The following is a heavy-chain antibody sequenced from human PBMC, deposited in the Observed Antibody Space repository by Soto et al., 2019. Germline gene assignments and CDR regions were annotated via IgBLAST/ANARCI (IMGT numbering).Heavy chain of an antibody. J-gene: IGHJ4*02. V-gene: IGHV3-66*01. CDR3: VRDARAGTFGY. Sequence: GGSLRLSCAASGIAVSSSYMSWIRQAPGKGLEWVSSIYSSGSTYYADSVKGRFTISRDTSENTLYVQMNSLRGEDTAVYYCVRDARAGTFGYWGRGTLVTVSS. CDR1: GIAVSSSY. D-gene: IGHD6-19*01. CDR2: IYSSGST.